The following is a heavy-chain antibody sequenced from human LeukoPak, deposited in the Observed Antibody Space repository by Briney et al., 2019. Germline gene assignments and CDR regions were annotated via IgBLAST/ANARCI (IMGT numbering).Heavy chain of an antibody. CDR2: IYYSGST. Sequence: PSETLSLTCTVSGGSISGSSYYWGWIRQPPGKGLEWIGSIYYSGSTYYNPSLKSRVTISVDTSKNQFSLKLNSVTATDTAVYYCARAPYYYDSSGYYGAFDYWGQGTLVTVSS. J-gene: IGHJ4*02. D-gene: IGHD3-22*01. V-gene: IGHV4-39*01. CDR1: GGSISGSSYY. CDR3: ARAPYYYDSSGYYGAFDY.